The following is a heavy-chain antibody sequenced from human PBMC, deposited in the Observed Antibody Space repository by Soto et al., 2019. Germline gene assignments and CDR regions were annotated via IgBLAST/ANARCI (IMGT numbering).Heavy chain of an antibody. CDR1: GYAFITYY. CDR2: INPSGGST. J-gene: IGHJ4*02. D-gene: IGHD2-15*01. CDR3: SRDCNGARFEPFDY. Sequence: ASVKVSCKASGYAFITYYIHWVRQAPGQGLEWMGIINPSGGSTTYAQKFQGRVTLTRDTSTSTVYMELSSLTSEDTAVYYCSRDCNGARFEPFDYWGQGTLVTVSS. V-gene: IGHV1-46*03.